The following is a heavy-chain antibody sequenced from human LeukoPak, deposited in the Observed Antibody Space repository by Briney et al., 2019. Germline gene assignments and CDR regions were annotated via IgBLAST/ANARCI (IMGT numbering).Heavy chain of an antibody. V-gene: IGHV3-21*01. D-gene: IGHD1-26*01. J-gene: IGHJ4*02. CDR2: ISSDGDYI. CDR1: GFTFNSYS. Sequence: GGSLRLSCAASGFTFNSYSLSWVRQAPGKGLEWVSSISSDGDYIYYADSLKGRFTISRDNAKNSLYLQMNNLRAEDTAVYYCARGPATRVYYFDYWGQGTQVTVSS. CDR3: ARGPATRVYYFDY.